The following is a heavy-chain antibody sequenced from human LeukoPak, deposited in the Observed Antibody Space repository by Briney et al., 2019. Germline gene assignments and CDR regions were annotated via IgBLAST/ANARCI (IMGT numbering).Heavy chain of an antibody. CDR1: GFTFSNYA. Sequence: GGSLRLSCAASGFTFSNYAMSWVRQAPGKGLQWVSGITGGGGSTYYADSVKGRFTISRDNSKNTVSLQMNSLRAEDTAVYYCAKDQSPPGAFDTWGQGTKVTVSP. CDR3: AKDQSPPGAFDT. J-gene: IGHJ3*02. CDR2: ITGGGGST. V-gene: IGHV3-23*01.